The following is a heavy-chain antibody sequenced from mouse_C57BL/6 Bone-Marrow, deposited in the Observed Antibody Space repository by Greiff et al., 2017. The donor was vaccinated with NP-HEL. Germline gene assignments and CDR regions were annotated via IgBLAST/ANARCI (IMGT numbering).Heavy chain of an antibody. J-gene: IGHJ2*01. D-gene: IGHD1-1*01. CDR3: ARLVYYGSSYDFDY. Sequence: EVKLMESGGGLVKPGGSLKLSCAASGSTFSSYTMSWVRQTPEKRLEWVATISGGGGNTYYPDSVKGRFTISRDNAKNTLYLQMSSLRSEDTALYYCARLVYYGSSYDFDYWGQGTTLTVSS. CDR1: GSTFSSYT. V-gene: IGHV5-9*01. CDR2: ISGGGGNT.